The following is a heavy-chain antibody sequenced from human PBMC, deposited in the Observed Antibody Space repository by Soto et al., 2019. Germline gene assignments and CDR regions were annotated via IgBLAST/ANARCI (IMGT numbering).Heavy chain of an antibody. J-gene: IGHJ4*02. CDR1: GCSITSSSYY. Sequence: SETLSLTCTFSGCSITSSSYYWGWIRQPPGKGLEWIGNIYYSGSTYYNPSLKSRVTISVDTSKNQFSLKLSSVTAADTAVYYCMLGSGWKDFDYWGQGTLVT. D-gene: IGHD3-22*01. CDR2: IYYSGST. V-gene: IGHV4-39*01. CDR3: MLGSGWKDFDY.